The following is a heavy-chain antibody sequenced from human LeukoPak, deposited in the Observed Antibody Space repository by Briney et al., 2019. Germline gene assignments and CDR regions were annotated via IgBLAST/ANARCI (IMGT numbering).Heavy chain of an antibody. CDR1: GGSISSGSYY. CDR2: IYTSGST. V-gene: IGHV4-61*02. Sequence: SETLSLTCTVSGGSISSGSYYWSWIRQPAGKGLEWIGRIYTSGSTNYNPSLKSRVTISVDTSKNQFCLKRSSVSAADTAVYSCARGRGSSSPPRSYYYMDVWGKGTTVTVSS. D-gene: IGHD1-26*01. J-gene: IGHJ6*03. CDR3: ARGRGSSSPPRSYYYMDV.